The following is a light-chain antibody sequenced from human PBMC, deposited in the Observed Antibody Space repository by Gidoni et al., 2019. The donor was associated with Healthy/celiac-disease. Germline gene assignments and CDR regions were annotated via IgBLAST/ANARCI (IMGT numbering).Light chain of an antibody. CDR3: QQSYSTPQT. Sequence: QVTQSPTSLSASVGERVTLTCRASQVISSYLNWDQQKPGKAPKLLIYAASSLQSGVPSRLSGSGSGTDFTLTISSLQPEDFATYYCQQSYSTPQTFGQXTKVEIK. J-gene: IGKJ1*01. CDR2: AAS. CDR1: QVISSY. V-gene: IGKV1-39*01.